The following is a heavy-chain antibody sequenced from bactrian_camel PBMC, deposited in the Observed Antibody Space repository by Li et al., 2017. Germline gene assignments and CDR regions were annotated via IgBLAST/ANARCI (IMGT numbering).Heavy chain of an antibody. CDR3: APVELATTFGF. CDR2: IDTGDGST. V-gene: IGHV3S1*01. CDR1: GYTFNTYS. D-gene: IGHD1*01. J-gene: IGHJ6*01. Sequence: HVQLVESGGGSALAGGSVRLSCAASGYTFNTYSWFRQAPGQEREGVAAIDTGDGSTYYLNSVKGRFTISRDNAKNTVYLQMNSLKSEDTALYYCAPVELATTFGFWGQGTQVTVS.